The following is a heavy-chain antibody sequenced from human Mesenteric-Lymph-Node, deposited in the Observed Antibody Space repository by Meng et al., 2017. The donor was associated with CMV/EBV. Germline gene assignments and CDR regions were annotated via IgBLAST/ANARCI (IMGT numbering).Heavy chain of an antibody. CDR2: IIPIFGTA. J-gene: IGHJ4*02. Sequence: VSCTASGGTLSSYAISWVRQVPGQGLEWMGGIIPIFGTANYAQKFQGRVTITTDESTSTAYMELSSLRSEDTAVYYCARGSADGIDYWGQGTLVTVSS. CDR1: GGTLSSYA. V-gene: IGHV1-69*05. CDR3: ARGSADGIDY.